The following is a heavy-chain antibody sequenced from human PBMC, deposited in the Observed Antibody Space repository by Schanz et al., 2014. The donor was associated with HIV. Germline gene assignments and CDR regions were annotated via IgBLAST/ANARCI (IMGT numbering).Heavy chain of an antibody. CDR1: GFRFSRDW. CDR2: ISISGETT. J-gene: IGHJ4*02. Sequence: EVQLVESGGGLVKPGGSLRLSCAASGFRFSRDWMTWVRQAPGKGLEWVSGISISGETTYYADSVKGRFTISRDNSKNTLYLQMHSLRAEDTAVYYCAKSSGWLYAHFDYWGQGTLVTVSS. D-gene: IGHD3-9*01. V-gene: IGHV3-23*04. CDR3: AKSSGWLYAHFDY.